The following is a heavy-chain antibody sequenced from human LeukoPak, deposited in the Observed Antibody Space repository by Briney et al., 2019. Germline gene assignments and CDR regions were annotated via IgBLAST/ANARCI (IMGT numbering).Heavy chain of an antibody. V-gene: IGHV1-2*06. CDR3: ARGQGERELN. J-gene: IGHJ4*02. CDR2: INPTSGGT. D-gene: IGHD1-26*01. Sequence: ASVKVSCKASKYTFSAYYVHWVRQAPGQGLEWMGRINPTSGGTTYAQKFQDRVTMTRDMSITTAYMELNRLRSDDTAVYYCARGQGERELNWGQGTLVTVSS. CDR1: KYTFSAYY.